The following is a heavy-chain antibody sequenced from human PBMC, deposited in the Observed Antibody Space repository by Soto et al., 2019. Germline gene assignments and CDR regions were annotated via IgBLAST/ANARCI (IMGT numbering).Heavy chain of an antibody. J-gene: IGHJ3*02. V-gene: IGHV3-48*02. CDR3: ARDRLTGTPAAFDI. Sequence: GGSLRLSCAASGFTFSSYSMNWVRQAPGKGLEWVSYISSSSSTIYYADSVKDRFTISRDNAKNSLYLQMNSLRDEDTAVYYCARDRLTGTPAAFDIWGQGTMVTVSS. D-gene: IGHD1-20*01. CDR2: ISSSSSTI. CDR1: GFTFSSYS.